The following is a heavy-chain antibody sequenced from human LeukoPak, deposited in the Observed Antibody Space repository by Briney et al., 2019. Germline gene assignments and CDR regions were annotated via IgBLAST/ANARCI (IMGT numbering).Heavy chain of an antibody. CDR3: ARDRGLLWSSYYGMDV. CDR2: ISAYNGNT. V-gene: IGHV1-18*01. D-gene: IGHD3-10*01. J-gene: IGHJ6*02. Sequence: ASVKVSCKASGYTFTSYGISWVRQAPGQGLEWMGWISAYNGNTNYAQKLQGRVTMTTDTSTSTPYMELRSLRSDDTAVYYCARDRGLLWSSYYGMDVWGQGTTVTVSS. CDR1: GYTFTSYG.